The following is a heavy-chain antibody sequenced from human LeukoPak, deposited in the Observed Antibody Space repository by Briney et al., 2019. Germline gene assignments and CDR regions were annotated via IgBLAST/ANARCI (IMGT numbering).Heavy chain of an antibody. CDR3: ARGRSFGDDAF. Sequence: PSQTLSLTCAVSGGSISSGGYSWSWIRQPPGKGLEWIGYIYHSGSTYYNPSLKSRVTISVDRSKNQFSLKLSSVTAADTAVYYCARGRSFGDDAFRGQGTMVTVSS. CDR1: GGSISSGGYS. D-gene: IGHD3-10*01. CDR2: IYHSGST. J-gene: IGHJ3*01. V-gene: IGHV4-30-2*01.